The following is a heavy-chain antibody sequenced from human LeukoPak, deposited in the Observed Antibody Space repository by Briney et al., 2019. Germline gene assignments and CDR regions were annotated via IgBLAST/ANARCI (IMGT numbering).Heavy chain of an antibody. J-gene: IGHJ4*02. Sequence: GSLRLSCAASGFTFSSYEMNWVRQAPGKGLEWVSYISSSGSTKYYADSVKGRITISRDNAKNSLYLQMNSLRAEDTAVYYCASGAQSDYWGQGTLVTVSS. CDR2: ISSSGSTK. CDR1: GFTFSSYE. CDR3: ASGAQSDY. V-gene: IGHV3-48*03. D-gene: IGHD1-26*01.